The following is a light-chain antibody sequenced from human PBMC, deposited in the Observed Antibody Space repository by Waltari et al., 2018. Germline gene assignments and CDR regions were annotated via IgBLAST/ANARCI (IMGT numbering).Light chain of an antibody. J-gene: IGLJ7*01. CDR3: GTWDSSLSGAV. CDR2: EDG. V-gene: IGLV1-51*02. Sequence: QSVLPQPPSVSAAPGQRVTISCSGCHSNIGNNYVSWYRQFPGTAPELLIYEDGERPSGVPGRFSGSKSGTSATLDITGLQAGDEADYYCGTWDSSLSGAVFGGGTHLTVL. CDR1: HSNIGNNY.